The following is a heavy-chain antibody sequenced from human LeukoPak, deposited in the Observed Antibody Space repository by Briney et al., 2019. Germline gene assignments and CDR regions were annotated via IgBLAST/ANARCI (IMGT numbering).Heavy chain of an antibody. CDR2: IYYSGST. CDR3: ARIPCTHGVCYILGARYGMDV. J-gene: IGHJ6*02. CDR1: GGSISSGGYY. V-gene: IGHV4-31*03. D-gene: IGHD2-8*01. Sequence: PSETLSLTCTVSGGSISSGGYYWSWIRQHPGKGLEWIGYIYYSGSTYYNPSLKSRVTISVDTSKNQFSLKLSSVTAADTAVYYCARIPCTHGVCYILGARYGMDVWGQGTTVTVSS.